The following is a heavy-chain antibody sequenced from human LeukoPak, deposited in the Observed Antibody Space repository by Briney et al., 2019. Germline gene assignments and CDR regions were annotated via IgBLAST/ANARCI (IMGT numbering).Heavy chain of an antibody. V-gene: IGHV1-46*01. J-gene: IGHJ4*02. CDR1: GYTFTSYY. CDR2: INPSGGST. D-gene: IGHD6-19*01. CDR3: ARGAEWLTLDY. Sequence: ASVTVSCTASGYTFTSYYMHWVRQAPGQGLEWMGIINPSGGSTSYAQKFQGRVTMTRDTSTSTVYMELSSLRSEDTAVYYCARGAEWLTLDYWGQGTLVTVSS.